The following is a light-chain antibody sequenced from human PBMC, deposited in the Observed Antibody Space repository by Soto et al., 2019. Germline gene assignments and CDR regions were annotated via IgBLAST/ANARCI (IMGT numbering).Light chain of an antibody. V-gene: IGLV4-69*01. J-gene: IGLJ3*02. CDR2: LNSDGSH. Sequence: QSVLTQSPSASASLGASVKLTCTLSSGHSSYAIVWHQQQPEKGPRYLMKLNSDGSHSKGDGIPDRFSGSSSGAERYLTISSLQSEDEADYYCQTWGTGIPWVFGGGTQLTVL. CDR3: QTWGTGIPWV. CDR1: SGHSSYA.